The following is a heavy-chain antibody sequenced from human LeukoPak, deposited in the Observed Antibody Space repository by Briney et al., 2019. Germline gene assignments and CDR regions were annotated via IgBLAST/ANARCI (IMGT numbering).Heavy chain of an antibody. CDR3: ARGPNSTGWYPH. CDR1: GYSISSGYY. V-gene: IGHV4-38-2*02. Sequence: SETLSLTCTVSGYSISSGYYWTWIRQPPGKGLEWIGEINHIGSTNYNPSLKSRVTISVDTSKNQFSLKLTSVTAADAAIYYCARGPNSTGWYPHWGQGALVTVSS. CDR2: INHIGST. J-gene: IGHJ4*02. D-gene: IGHD6-19*01.